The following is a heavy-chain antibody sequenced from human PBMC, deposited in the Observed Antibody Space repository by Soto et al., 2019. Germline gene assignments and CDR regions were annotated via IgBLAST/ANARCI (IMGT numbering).Heavy chain of an antibody. D-gene: IGHD2-2*01. J-gene: IGHJ5*02. CDR2: IYYSGST. V-gene: IGHV4-59*01. Sequence: SETLSLTCTVSGGSISSYYWSWIRQPPGKGLEWIGYIYYSGSTNYNPSLKSRVTISVDTSKNQFSLKLSSVTAADTAVYYCARSLQVPAAIFVGNWFDPWGQGTLVTVSS. CDR1: GGSISSYY. CDR3: ARSLQVPAAIFVGNWFDP.